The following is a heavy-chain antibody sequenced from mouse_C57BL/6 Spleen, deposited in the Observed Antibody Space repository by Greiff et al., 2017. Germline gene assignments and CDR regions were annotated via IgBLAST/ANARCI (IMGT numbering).Heavy chain of an antibody. J-gene: IGHJ3*01. CDR3: ARGGDYDEFAY. CDR2: ISSGSSTI. Sequence: EVHLVESGGGLVKPGGSLKLSCAASGFTFSDYGMHWVRQAPEKGLEWVAYISSGSSTIYYADTVKGRFTISRDNAKNTLFLQMTSLRSEDTAMYYCARGGDYDEFAYWGQGTLVTVSA. V-gene: IGHV5-17*01. D-gene: IGHD2-4*01. CDR1: GFTFSDYG.